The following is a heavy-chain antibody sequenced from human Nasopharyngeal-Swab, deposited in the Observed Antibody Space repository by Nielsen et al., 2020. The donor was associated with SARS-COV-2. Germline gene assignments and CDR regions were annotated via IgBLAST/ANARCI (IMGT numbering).Heavy chain of an antibody. CDR1: GFTFSSYW. J-gene: IGHJ6*03. CDR2: INSEGSST. CDR3: VKGMPQSGGMDV. Sequence: GESLKISCAASGFTFSSYWMHWVRQAPGKGLVWVSRINSEGSSTSYADSVKGRFTISRDNAKNTLYLQMNSLRAEDTAIYYCVKGMPQSGGMDVWGKGTTVSVSS. D-gene: IGHD2-2*01. V-gene: IGHV3-74*01.